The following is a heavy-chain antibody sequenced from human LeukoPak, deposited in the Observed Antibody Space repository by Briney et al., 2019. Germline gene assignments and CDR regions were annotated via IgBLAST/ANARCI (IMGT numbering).Heavy chain of an antibody. D-gene: IGHD4-17*01. CDR2: ISYDGSNK. CDR1: GFTFSSYA. V-gene: IGHV3-30-3*01. Sequence: GGSLRLSCAASGFTFSSYAMHWVRQAPGKGLEWVAVISYDGSNKYYADSVKGRFTISRDNSKNTLYLQMNSLRAEDTAVYYCAREKTTDYGDVFDAFDIWGQGTMVTVSS. CDR3: AREKTTDYGDVFDAFDI. J-gene: IGHJ3*02.